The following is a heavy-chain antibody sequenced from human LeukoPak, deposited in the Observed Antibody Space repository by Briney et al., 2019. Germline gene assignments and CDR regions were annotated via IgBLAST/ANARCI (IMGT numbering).Heavy chain of an antibody. J-gene: IGHJ4*02. V-gene: IGHV3-64*01. CDR3: ARVGVLSSSWLLY. Sequence: GGSLRLSCAASGFTFSSYAMHWVRQAPGKGLEYVSAISSNGGSTYYANSVKGRFTISRDNAKNSLYLQMNSLRAADTAVYYCARVGVLSSSWLLYWGQGTLVTVSS. CDR1: GFTFSSYA. CDR2: ISSNGGST. D-gene: IGHD6-13*01.